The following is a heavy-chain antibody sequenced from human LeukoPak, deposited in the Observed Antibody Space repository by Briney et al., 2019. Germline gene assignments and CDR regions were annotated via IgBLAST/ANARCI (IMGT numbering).Heavy chain of an antibody. Sequence: PGGSLRLSCEASGFTFSNFAMNWVRQAPGKGLEWISFISSGGTTISYAESVRGRFTISRDNARNSLFLQMNSLRVADTDVYYCARDLMPSVDPEYFDHWGQGTLVTVSS. D-gene: IGHD3-9*01. V-gene: IGHV3-48*03. CDR3: ARDLMPSVDPEYFDH. CDR1: GFTFSNFA. CDR2: ISSGGTTI. J-gene: IGHJ4*02.